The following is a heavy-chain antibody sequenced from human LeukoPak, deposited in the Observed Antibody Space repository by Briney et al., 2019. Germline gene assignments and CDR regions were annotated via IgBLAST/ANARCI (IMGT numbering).Heavy chain of an antibody. D-gene: IGHD1-1*01. CDR3: ARALNGNWNQEEFDY. CDR2: ISAYNGNT. J-gene: IGHJ4*02. CDR1: GYTFTSYG. Sequence: ASVKVSCKASGYTFTSYGISWVRQAPGQGLEWMGWISAYNGNTNYAQKLQGRVTMTTDTSTSTAYMELRSLRSDDTAVYYCARALNGNWNQEEFDYWGQGTLVTVSS. V-gene: IGHV1-18*01.